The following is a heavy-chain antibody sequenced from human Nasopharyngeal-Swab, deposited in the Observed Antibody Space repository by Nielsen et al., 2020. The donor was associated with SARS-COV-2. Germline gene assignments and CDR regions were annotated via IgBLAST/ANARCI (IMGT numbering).Heavy chain of an antibody. CDR1: GFTFSSYS. V-gene: IGHV3-21*01. Sequence: GASLKISCAASGFTFSSYSMNWVRQAPGKGLEWVSSISSSSSYIYYADSVKGRFTISRGNAKNSLYLQMNSLRAEDTAVYYCARDVGIAPFQHWGQGTLVTVSS. CDR2: ISSSSSYI. D-gene: IGHD6-13*01. J-gene: IGHJ1*01. CDR3: ARDVGIAPFQH.